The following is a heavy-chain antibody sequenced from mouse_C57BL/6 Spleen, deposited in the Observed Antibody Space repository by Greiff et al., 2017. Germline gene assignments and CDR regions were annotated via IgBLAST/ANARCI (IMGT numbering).Heavy chain of an antibody. CDR1: GFSLTSYG. J-gene: IGHJ4*01. CDR2: IWSDGST. V-gene: IGHV2-6*03. CDR3: ARVNDYDGMDY. Sequence: VQLKESGPGLVAPSQSLSITCTVSGFSLTSYGVHWVRQPPGQGLEWLVVIWSDGSTTYNSDLKSRLSISKDNSKSQVFLKMNSLQTDDTAMDYCARVNDYDGMDYWGQGTSVTVSS.